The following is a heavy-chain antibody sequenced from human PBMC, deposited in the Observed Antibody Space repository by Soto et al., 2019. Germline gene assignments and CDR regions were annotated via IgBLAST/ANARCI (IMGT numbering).Heavy chain of an antibody. D-gene: IGHD1-26*01. V-gene: IGHV1-46*01. CDR1: GYIFIHCF. Sequence: QVQLVQSGAEMKQPGASVKLSCQASGYIFIHCFMHWVRQAPGQGLDWMGGINPSSGTTTYAQKFQGRVTVTRDTSTSTVDMELSSLGSGDTAMYYCARSLGETTSLFDYWGQGSLVTVSA. CDR3: ARSLGETTSLFDY. CDR2: INPSSGTT. J-gene: IGHJ4*02.